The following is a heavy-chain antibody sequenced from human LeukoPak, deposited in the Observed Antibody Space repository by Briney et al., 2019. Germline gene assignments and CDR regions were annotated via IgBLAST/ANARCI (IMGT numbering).Heavy chain of an antibody. Sequence: GGSLRLSCAASGFTFDDYAIHWVRQAPGKGLEWVSLISEDGGRRYYADSVKGRFTISRDNSKNSLYLQMNSLRTEDTALYYCAKDKLSKSTAAEGFDYWGQGTLVTVSS. V-gene: IGHV3-43*02. J-gene: IGHJ4*02. CDR3: AKDKLSKSTAAEGFDY. D-gene: IGHD6-13*01. CDR1: GFTFDDYA. CDR2: ISEDGGRR.